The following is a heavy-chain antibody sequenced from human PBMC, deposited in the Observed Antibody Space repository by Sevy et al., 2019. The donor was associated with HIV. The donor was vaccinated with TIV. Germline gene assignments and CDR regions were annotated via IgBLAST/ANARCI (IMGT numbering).Heavy chain of an antibody. Sequence: PSVKVSCKASGYAFTGYYIHWVRQAPGQGLEWMGRINPISGGTDDSQKFQGRVTMTRDTSISTAYMDVSRLTSDDTAVYYCARAPTDFWTGGMAVWGQGTVATVSS. D-gene: IGHD3-3*01. V-gene: IGHV1-2*06. J-gene: IGHJ6*02. CDR2: INPISGGT. CDR3: ARAPTDFWTGGMAV. CDR1: GYAFTGYY.